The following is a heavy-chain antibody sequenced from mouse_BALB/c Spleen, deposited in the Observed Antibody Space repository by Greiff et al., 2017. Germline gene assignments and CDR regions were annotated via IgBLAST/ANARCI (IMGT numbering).Heavy chain of an antibody. D-gene: IGHD1-1*01. Sequence: VQLQQSGAELVKPGTSVKLSCKASGYNFTSYWINWVKLRPGQGLEWIGDIYPGSGSTNYNEKFKSKATLTVDTSSSTAYMQLSSLASEDSALYYCARGYGSSLYAMDYWGQGTSVTVSS. J-gene: IGHJ4*01. CDR1: GYNFTSYW. CDR2: IYPGSGST. CDR3: ARGYGSSLYAMDY. V-gene: IGHV1-55*01.